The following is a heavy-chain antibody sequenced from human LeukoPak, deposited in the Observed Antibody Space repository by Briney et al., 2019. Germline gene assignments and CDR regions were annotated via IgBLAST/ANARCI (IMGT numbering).Heavy chain of an antibody. V-gene: IGHV3-23*01. CDR3: ARARFGYNRGPFDY. J-gene: IGHJ4*02. D-gene: IGHD5-24*01. CDR2: ISGSGGST. Sequence: PGGSLRLSCAASGFTFSNYWMNWVRQAPGKGLEWVSAISGSGGSTYYADSVKGRFTISRDNSKNTLYLQMDSLRPEDTAVYYCARARFGYNRGPFDYWGQGILVTVSS. CDR1: GFTFSNYW.